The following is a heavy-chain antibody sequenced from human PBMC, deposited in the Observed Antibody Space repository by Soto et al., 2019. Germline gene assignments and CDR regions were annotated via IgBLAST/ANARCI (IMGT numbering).Heavy chain of an antibody. D-gene: IGHD3-9*01. J-gene: IGHJ5*02. Sequence: SETLSLTCTVSGGSVSSGSYYWSWIRQPPGKGLEWIGYIYYSGSTNYNPSLKSRVTISVDTSKNQFSLKLSSVTAADTAVYYWAGGDILPGAAGGAWFDPWGQGTLVTVSS. CDR3: AGGDILPGAAGGAWFDP. CDR2: IYYSGST. V-gene: IGHV4-61*01. CDR1: GGSVSSGSYY.